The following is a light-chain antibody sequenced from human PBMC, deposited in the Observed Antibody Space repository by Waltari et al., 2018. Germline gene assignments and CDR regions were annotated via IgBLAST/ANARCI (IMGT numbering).Light chain of an antibody. CDR1: QDINNW. J-gene: IGKJ2*01. CDR2: AAS. V-gene: IGKV1-12*01. CDR3: QKADSFPPYT. Sequence: DIQMTQSPSSVSASVGDTVTITCRASQDINNWLAWFQQKPGKTPKLLISAASSLRSGVPSRFSGSGFGTDFTLTISNLQPEDFAIYNCQKADSFPPYTFGQGTKVEIQ.